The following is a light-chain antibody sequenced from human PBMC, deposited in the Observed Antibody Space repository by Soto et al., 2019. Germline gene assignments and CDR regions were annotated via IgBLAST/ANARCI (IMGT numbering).Light chain of an antibody. Sequence: EIVLTQSPGTLTLSPGERATLSCRASQSVSSSYLAWYQQKPGQAPRLLIYGASSSATGIPDRFSGSGSGSDFTLTISRLEPEDVAVYYCQQYGSSPQTFGQGTKVEIK. CDR2: GAS. CDR1: QSVSSSY. J-gene: IGKJ1*01. V-gene: IGKV3-20*01. CDR3: QQYGSSPQT.